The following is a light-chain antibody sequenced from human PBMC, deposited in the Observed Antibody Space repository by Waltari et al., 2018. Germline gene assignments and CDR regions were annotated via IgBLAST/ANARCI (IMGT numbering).Light chain of an antibody. V-gene: IGKV3-11*01. CDR1: QTISTY. CDR3: QQRTNWPRT. CDR2: DAS. J-gene: IGKJ2*02. Sequence: EIVLTQSPVTLSLSPGEGATLSCRASQTISTYLAWYQQKAGQAPRLLIYDASKRATGIPARFSGSGSGTDFTLTISSLEPEDFALYYCQQRTNWPRTFGQGTKLEIK.